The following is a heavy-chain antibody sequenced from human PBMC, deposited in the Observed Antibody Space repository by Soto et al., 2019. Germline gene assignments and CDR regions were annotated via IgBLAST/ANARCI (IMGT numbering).Heavy chain of an antibody. Sequence: SETLSLTCTVSGGSISSSRYYWGWIRHPPGKGLEWIGCIYYSGSTYYNPSLKSRVTISVDTSKNQFSLKLSSVTAADTAVYYCARHGRRSTVTTWNAFDIWGQGTMVT. CDR2: IYYSGST. CDR3: ARHGRRSTVTTWNAFDI. CDR1: GGSISSSRYY. J-gene: IGHJ3*02. V-gene: IGHV4-39*01. D-gene: IGHD4-17*01.